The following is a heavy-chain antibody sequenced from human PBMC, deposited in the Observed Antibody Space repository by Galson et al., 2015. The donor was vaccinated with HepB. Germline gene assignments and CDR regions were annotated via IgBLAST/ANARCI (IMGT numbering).Heavy chain of an antibody. D-gene: IGHD6-13*01. CDR1: GYTFISYG. CDR3: ARDVAAAGNNWFDP. V-gene: IGHV1-18*04. CDR2: ISAYNGNT. Sequence: SVKVSCKASGYTFISYGIGWVRQAPGQGLEWMGWISAYNGNTNYAQKLQGRVTMTTDTSTSTAYMELRSLRSDDTAVYYCARDVAAAGNNWFDPWGQGTLVTVSS. J-gene: IGHJ5*02.